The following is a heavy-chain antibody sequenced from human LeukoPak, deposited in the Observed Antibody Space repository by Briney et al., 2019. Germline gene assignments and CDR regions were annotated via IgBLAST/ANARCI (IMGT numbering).Heavy chain of an antibody. Sequence: SETLSLTCAVSGGSISSGGYSWSWIRQPPGKGLEWIGCIYHSGSTYYNPSLKSRVTISVDRSKNQFSLKLSSVTAADTAVYYCARDRDRFGELYYWGQGTLVTVSS. V-gene: IGHV4-30-2*01. CDR2: IYHSGST. D-gene: IGHD3-10*01. CDR1: GGSISSGGYS. CDR3: ARDRDRFGELYY. J-gene: IGHJ4*02.